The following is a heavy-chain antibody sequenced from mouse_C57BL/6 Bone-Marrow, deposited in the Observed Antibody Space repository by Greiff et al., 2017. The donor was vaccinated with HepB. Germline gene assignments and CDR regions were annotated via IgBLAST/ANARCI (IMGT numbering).Heavy chain of an antibody. V-gene: IGHV1-61*01. CDR3: ARDYSWMDY. Sequence: QVQLQQPGAELVRPGSSVKLSCKASGYTFTSYWMDWVKQRPGQGLEWIGNIYPSDSETHYNQKFKDKATLTVDKSSSTAYMQLSSLTSEDSAVYYCARDYSWMDYWGQGTSVTVSS. CDR1: GYTFTSYW. CDR2: IYPSDSET. J-gene: IGHJ4*01. D-gene: IGHD1-1*02.